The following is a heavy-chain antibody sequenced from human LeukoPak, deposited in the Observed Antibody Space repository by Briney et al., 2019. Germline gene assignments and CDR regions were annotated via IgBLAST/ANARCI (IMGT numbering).Heavy chain of an antibody. CDR3: ARVRVPAAKYYFDY. D-gene: IGHD2-2*01. V-gene: IGHV4-59*01. J-gene: IGHJ4*02. CDR1: GXSISSYY. CDR2: IYYSGST. Sequence: SETLSLTCTVSGXSISSYYWSWIRQPPGKGLEWIGYIYYSGSTNYNPSLKSRVTISVDTSKNQFSLKLSSVTAADTAVYYCARVRVPAAKYYFDYWGQGTLVTVSS.